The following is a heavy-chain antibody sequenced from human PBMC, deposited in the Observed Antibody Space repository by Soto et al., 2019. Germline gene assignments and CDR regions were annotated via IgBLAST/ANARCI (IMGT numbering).Heavy chain of an antibody. CDR1: DGYSSDSGDL. CDR2: IYYSGST. V-gene: IGHV4-39*01. Sequence: PSDTLSLPNTVTDGYSSDSGDLWSWIRQPPGKGLEWIGSIYYSGSTYYNPSLKSRVTVSVDTSKNQFSLKLSSVTAADTAVYYCARHPSDFWFDPWGQGTLVTVPQ. D-gene: IGHD2-21*02. J-gene: IGHJ5*02. CDR3: ARHPSDFWFDP.